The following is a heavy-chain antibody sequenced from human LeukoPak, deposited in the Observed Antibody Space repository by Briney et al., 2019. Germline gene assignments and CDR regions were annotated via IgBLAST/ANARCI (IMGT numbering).Heavy chain of an antibody. CDR3: ARQITMIEEGASDI. D-gene: IGHD3-22*01. CDR1: GGTFSSYA. J-gene: IGHJ3*02. Sequence: ASVKVSCKASGGTFSSYAISWVRQAPGQGLEWMGGIIPIIGTVNYAQKFQGRVTITADESTSTAYMELSSLRSEDTAVYYCARQITMIEEGASDIWGQGTMVTVSS. V-gene: IGHV1-69*13. CDR2: IIPIIGTV.